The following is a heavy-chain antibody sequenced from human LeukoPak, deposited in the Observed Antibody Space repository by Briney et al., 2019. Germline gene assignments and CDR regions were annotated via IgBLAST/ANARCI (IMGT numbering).Heavy chain of an antibody. CDR1: GFTFSSYS. CDR2: ISTSSSYI. J-gene: IGHJ4*02. D-gene: IGHD1-26*01. CDR3: ARAWYSGSYYVSVVSRFDY. V-gene: IGHV3-21*04. Sequence: PGGSLRLSCAASGFTFSSYSMHWVRQAPGKGLEWVSLISTSSSYIYYADSVKGRFTISRDNAKNSLYLQMNSLRAEDTAVYYCARAWYSGSYYVSVVSRFDYWGQGTLVTVSS.